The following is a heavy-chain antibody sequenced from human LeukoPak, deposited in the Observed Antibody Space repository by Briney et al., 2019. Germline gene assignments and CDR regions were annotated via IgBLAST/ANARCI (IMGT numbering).Heavy chain of an antibody. CDR3: ARDLQDYYDSSGYYPLNLFDY. Sequence: ASVKVSCKASGYTFTGYYMHWVRQAPGQGLEWMGWINPNSGGTNYAQKFQGRVTMTRDTSISTAYMELSRLRSDDTAVYYCARDLQDYYDSSGYYPLNLFDYWGQGTLVTVSS. CDR1: GYTFTGYY. D-gene: IGHD3-22*01. J-gene: IGHJ4*02. CDR2: INPNSGGT. V-gene: IGHV1-2*02.